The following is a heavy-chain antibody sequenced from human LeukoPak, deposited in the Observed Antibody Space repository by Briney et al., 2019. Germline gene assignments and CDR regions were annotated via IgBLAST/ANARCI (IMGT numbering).Heavy chain of an antibody. V-gene: IGHV4-4*07. CDR2: IYTSGST. CDR1: GGSISSHY. Sequence: PSETLSLTCTVSGGSISSHYWSWIRQPAGKGLEWIGRIYTSGSTNYNPSLKSRVTMSVDTSKNQFSLKLSSVTAADTAVYYCARVANYYDSSGYSTVFDYWGQGTLVTVSS. CDR3: ARVANYYDSSGYSTVFDY. J-gene: IGHJ4*02. D-gene: IGHD3-22*01.